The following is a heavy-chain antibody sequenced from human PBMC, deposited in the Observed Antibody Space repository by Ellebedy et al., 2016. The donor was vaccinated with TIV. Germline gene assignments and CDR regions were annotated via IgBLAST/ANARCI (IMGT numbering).Heavy chain of an antibody. D-gene: IGHD4-23*01. Sequence: MPSETLSLTCTVSGASMSNYYWSWILQPPGKPLEWSGCIYYSGSTNYNPSLKTRVTISLDKSKNQFSLRLPSVTAADTAVYYCAKLRHYGGDTVWFFDLWGRGTLVTVSS. CDR2: IYYSGST. J-gene: IGHJ2*01. CDR3: AKLRHYGGDTVWFFDL. V-gene: IGHV4-59*08. CDR1: GASMSNYY.